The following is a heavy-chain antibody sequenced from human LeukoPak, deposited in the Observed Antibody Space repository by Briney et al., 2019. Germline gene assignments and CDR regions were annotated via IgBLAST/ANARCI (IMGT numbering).Heavy chain of an antibody. CDR3: ARRSLSVVDDY. Sequence: SETLSLTCTVSGGSISSSSYYWGWIRQPPGKGLEWIGSIYYSGSTYYNPSLKSRVTISVDTSKNQFSLKLSSVTAADTAVYYCARRSLSVVDDYWGQGTLVTVSS. V-gene: IGHV4-39*01. CDR2: IYYSGST. CDR1: GGSISSSSYY. J-gene: IGHJ4*02.